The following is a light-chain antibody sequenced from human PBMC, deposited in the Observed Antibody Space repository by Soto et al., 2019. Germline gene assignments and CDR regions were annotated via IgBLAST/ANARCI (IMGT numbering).Light chain of an antibody. CDR3: SSYAGNNNVM. CDR1: SSDVGGYNY. CDR2: EVS. Sequence: QSVLTQPPSASGSPGQSVTISCTGTSSDVGGYNYVSWYQQHPGKAPKLMIYEVSKRPSGVPDRFSGSKSGNTASLTVSGLQAEDEDDYYCSSYAGNNNVMFGGGTKLTVL. V-gene: IGLV2-8*01. J-gene: IGLJ3*02.